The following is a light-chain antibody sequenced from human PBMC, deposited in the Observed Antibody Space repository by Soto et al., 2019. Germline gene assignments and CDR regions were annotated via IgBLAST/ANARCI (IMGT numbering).Light chain of an antibody. CDR1: SSDVGGYNS. Sequence: QSALTQPPSASGSPGQSVTISCTGTSSDVGGYNSVSWYQHHPGKAPKLMIYEVSKRPSGVPDRFSGSKSANTASLTVSGLQADDEADYYCSSYAGSNNYVFGTGTMLTVL. V-gene: IGLV2-8*01. CDR2: EVS. CDR3: SSYAGSNNYV. J-gene: IGLJ1*01.